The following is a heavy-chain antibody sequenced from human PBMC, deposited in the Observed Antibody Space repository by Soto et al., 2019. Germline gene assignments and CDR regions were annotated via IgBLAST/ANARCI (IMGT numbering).Heavy chain of an antibody. CDR2: IYHSGNT. CDR1: GGSISSGGFY. CDR3: ARGTYQYYDSSGVQNRFDP. D-gene: IGHD3-22*01. V-gene: IGHV4-31*03. J-gene: IGHJ5*02. Sequence: QVQLQESGPGLVQPSHTLSLTCTVSGGSISSGGFYWSWIRQHPEKGLEWIGWIYHSGNTYYNPSLKSRVNLLEDTSKNQFSLKLTSVTAADTAVYYCARGTYQYYDSSGVQNRFDPWGQGTLVTVSS.